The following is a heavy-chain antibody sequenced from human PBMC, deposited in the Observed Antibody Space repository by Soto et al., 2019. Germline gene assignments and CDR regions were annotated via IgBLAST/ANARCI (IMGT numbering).Heavy chain of an antibody. CDR1: GGSISSGGYY. V-gene: IGHV4-31*03. J-gene: IGHJ4*02. CDR2: IYYSGST. D-gene: IGHD6-6*01. CDR3: ARANWVAARPSRCNFDY. Sequence: SETLSLTCTVSGGSISSGGYYWSWIRQHPGKGLEWIGYIYYSGSTYYNPSLKSRVTISVDTSKNQFSLKLSSVTAADTAVYYCARANWVAARPSRCNFDYWGQGTLVTVSS.